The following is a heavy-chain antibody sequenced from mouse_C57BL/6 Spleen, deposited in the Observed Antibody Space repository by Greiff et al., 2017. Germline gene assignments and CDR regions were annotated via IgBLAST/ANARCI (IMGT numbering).Heavy chain of an antibody. D-gene: IGHD3-3*01. CDR1: GFTFSSYA. V-gene: IGHV5-4*01. J-gene: IGHJ2*01. CDR2: ISDGGSYT. Sequence: EVQVVESGGGLVKPGGSLKLSCAASGFTFSSYALSWVRQTPEKRLEWVATISDGGSYTYYPDNVKGRFTISRDNAKNNLYLQMSHLKSEDTAMYYCARDRGVLDYWGQGTTLTVSS. CDR3: ARDRGVLDY.